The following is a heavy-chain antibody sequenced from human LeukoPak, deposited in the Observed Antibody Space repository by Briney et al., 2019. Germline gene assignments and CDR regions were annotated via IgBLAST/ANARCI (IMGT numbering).Heavy chain of an antibody. V-gene: IGHV1-2*02. CDR2: INPNSGGT. CDR3: ARVPRYNWNDGKFDY. D-gene: IGHD1-1*01. Sequence: ASVKVSCKASGYTFTGYYMHWVRQAPRQGLEWMGWINPNSGGTNYAQKFQGRVTMTRGTSISTAYMELSRLRSDDTAVYYCARVPRYNWNDGKFDYWGQGTLVTVSS. J-gene: IGHJ4*02. CDR1: GYTFTGYY.